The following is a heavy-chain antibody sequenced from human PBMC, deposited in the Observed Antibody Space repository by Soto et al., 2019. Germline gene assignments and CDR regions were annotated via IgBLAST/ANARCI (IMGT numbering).Heavy chain of an antibody. D-gene: IGHD3-3*01. CDR3: ARFDLRITIFGVVIPHGDYYYGMDV. Sequence: VASVKVSCKASGYTFTSYDINWVRQATGQGLEWMGWMNPNSGNTGYAQKFQGRVTMTRNTSISTAYMELSSLRSEDTAVYYCARFDLRITIFGVVIPHGDYYYGMDVWGQGTTVTVSS. CDR2: MNPNSGNT. CDR1: GYTFTSYD. J-gene: IGHJ6*02. V-gene: IGHV1-8*01.